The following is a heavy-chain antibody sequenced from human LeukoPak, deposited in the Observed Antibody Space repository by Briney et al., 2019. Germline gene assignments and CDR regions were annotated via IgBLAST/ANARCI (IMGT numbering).Heavy chain of an antibody. CDR2: MYYSGST. J-gene: IGHJ4*02. Sequence: PSETLSLTCTVSGGSISSSTYSCNWVRQPPGKGLEWIGTMYYSGSTYYNPSLKSRVTMSVDTSKSQFSLQLSSVTAADTAVYYCATYTGSRPRVFDYWGQGTLLTVSS. D-gene: IGHD1-26*01. V-gene: IGHV4-39*01. CDR3: ATYTGSRPRVFDY. CDR1: GGSISSSTYS.